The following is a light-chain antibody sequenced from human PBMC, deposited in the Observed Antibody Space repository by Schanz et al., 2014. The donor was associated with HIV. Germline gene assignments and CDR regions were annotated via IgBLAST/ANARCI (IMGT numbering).Light chain of an antibody. CDR3: STYTTSNTWV. CDR2: DVS. J-gene: IGLJ3*02. CDR1: SSDVGGYNY. V-gene: IGLV2-14*01. Sequence: QSALTQPASVSGSPGQSITISCTGTSSDVGGYNYVSWYQQHPGKAPKLMIYDVSNRPSGVSTRFSASKFGDTASLTISGLQAEDEADYYCSTYTTSNTWVFGGGTKLTVL.